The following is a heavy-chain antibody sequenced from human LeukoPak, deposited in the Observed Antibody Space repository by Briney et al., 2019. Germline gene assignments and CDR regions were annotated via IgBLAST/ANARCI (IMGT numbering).Heavy chain of an antibody. Sequence: GGSLRLSCAASGFTFSSYAMSWVRQAPGKGLEWVSAISGSGGSTYYADSVKGRFTISRDNSKNTLYLQMNSLRAEDTAVYYCAKARYSYGSGSVDYWGQGTLVTVSS. J-gene: IGHJ4*02. CDR3: AKARYSYGSGSVDY. CDR1: GFTFSSYA. CDR2: ISGSGGST. D-gene: IGHD5-18*01. V-gene: IGHV3-23*01.